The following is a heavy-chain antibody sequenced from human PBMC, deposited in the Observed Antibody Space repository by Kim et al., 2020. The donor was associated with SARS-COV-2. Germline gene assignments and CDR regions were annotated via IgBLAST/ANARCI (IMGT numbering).Heavy chain of an antibody. CDR1: GYSFTSYW. Sequence: GESLKISCKGSGYSFTSYWIGWVRQMPGKGLEWMGIIYPGDSDTRYSPSFQGQVTISADKSISTAYLQWSSLKASDTAMYYCARLWRVRGVTGYYGMDVWGQGTTVTVSS. CDR2: IYPGDSDT. J-gene: IGHJ6*02. D-gene: IGHD3-10*01. CDR3: ARLWRVRGVTGYYGMDV. V-gene: IGHV5-51*01.